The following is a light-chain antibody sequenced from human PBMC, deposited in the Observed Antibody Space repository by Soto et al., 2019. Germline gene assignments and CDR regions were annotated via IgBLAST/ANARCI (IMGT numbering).Light chain of an antibody. Sequence: QSALTQPPSVSVAPGQKVTISCSGSSSNIGNNYVSWYQQLPGTAPKLLIYENNKRPSGIPDRFSGSKSGTSATLGITGLQTGDEADYYCGTWDSSLSAYVFGTGTKLTVL. J-gene: IGLJ1*01. V-gene: IGLV1-51*02. CDR3: GTWDSSLSAYV. CDR1: SSNIGNNY. CDR2: ENN.